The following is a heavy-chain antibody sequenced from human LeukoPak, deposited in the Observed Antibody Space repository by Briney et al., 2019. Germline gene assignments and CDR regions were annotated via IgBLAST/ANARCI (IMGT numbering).Heavy chain of an antibody. CDR1: EFIFNNFA. D-gene: IGHD4-11*01. Sequence: AGGSLRLSCAASEFIFNNFAMTWVRQAPGKGLEWVSVIYSGGNTYHIDSVKGRFTISRDNSKNTLFLQMNSLRAEDTAIYYCARGSNYMDVWGKGTTVTVSS. CDR2: IYSGGNT. V-gene: IGHV3-53*01. J-gene: IGHJ6*03. CDR3: ARGSNYMDV.